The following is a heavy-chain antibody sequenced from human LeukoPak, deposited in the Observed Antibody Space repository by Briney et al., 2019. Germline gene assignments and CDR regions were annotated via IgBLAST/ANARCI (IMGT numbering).Heavy chain of an antibody. CDR2: IYWNDDK. D-gene: IGHD3-9*01. V-gene: IGHV2-5*01. J-gene: IGHJ5*02. CDR3: IYVSYDILTDHVNYFDP. CDR1: GFSLSTSGVG. Sequence: SGPTLVNPTQTLTLTCTFSGFSLSTSGVGVGWIRQPPGKALEWLAVIYWNDDKRYSPSLKSRLTITKDTSKNQVVLRMTNMDPVDTATYYCIYVSYDILTDHVNYFDPWGQGTLVTVSS.